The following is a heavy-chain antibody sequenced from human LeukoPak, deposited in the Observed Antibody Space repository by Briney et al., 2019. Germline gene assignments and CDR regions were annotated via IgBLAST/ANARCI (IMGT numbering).Heavy chain of an antibody. CDR1: GFTFSNFL. D-gene: IGHD5-18*01. CDR3: ARDLAYSRLDY. Sequence: QSGGSLRLSCAASGFTFSNFLMTWVRQAPGKGPEWVSAISGSGGDTYYADSVKGRFTISRDNAENSLYLQMNSLRVEDTAFYYCARDLAYSRLDYWGQGMLVTVSS. CDR2: ISGSGGDT. J-gene: IGHJ4*02. V-gene: IGHV3-23*01.